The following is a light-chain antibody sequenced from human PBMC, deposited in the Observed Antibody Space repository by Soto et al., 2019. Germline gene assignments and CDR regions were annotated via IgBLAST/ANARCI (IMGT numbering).Light chain of an antibody. CDR1: QGVIRW. J-gene: IGKJ4*01. V-gene: IGKV1-5*03. Sequence: DIKMTQFPSTLSAFVGDRATITCRASQGVIRWLAWYQQKPGKAPKLLIHKASSLETGVPSRFSGSGYGTEFTLTISRLQPDDFGTYYCQQYNFSPTFGGGTKVEIK. CDR2: KAS. CDR3: QQYNFSPT.